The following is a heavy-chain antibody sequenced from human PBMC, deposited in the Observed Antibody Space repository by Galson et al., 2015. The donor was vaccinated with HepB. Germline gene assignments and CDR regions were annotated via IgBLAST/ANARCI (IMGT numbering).Heavy chain of an antibody. Sequence: SVKVSCKVSGYTLTELSMHWVRQAPGKGLEWMGGFDPVDGETIYAQKFQGRVTMTEDTSTDTAYMELSSLRSEDTAVYYCATVPMITFGGVIANDAFDIWGQGTMVTVSS. CDR3: ATVPMITFGGVIANDAFDI. CDR1: GYTLTELS. V-gene: IGHV1-24*01. CDR2: FDPVDGET. J-gene: IGHJ3*02. D-gene: IGHD3-16*02.